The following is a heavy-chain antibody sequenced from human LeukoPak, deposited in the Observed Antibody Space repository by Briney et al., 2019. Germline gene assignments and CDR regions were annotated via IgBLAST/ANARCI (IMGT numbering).Heavy chain of an antibody. Sequence: PGGSLRLSCAASGFTLTNHAMNWVRQAPGKGLEWVSHISASGTSTYYADSVKGRFTISRDSSKNTLYLQMNSLRAEDTAIYYCAGKSLAARAMDQWGQGTLVTVSS. D-gene: IGHD6-25*01. V-gene: IGHV3-23*01. CDR3: AGKSLAARAMDQ. CDR1: GFTLTNHA. CDR2: ISASGTST. J-gene: IGHJ4*02.